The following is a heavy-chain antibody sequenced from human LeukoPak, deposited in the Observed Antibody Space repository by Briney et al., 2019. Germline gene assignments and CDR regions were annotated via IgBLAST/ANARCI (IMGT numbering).Heavy chain of an antibody. CDR3: ARDRGPGRELLPGGMDV. Sequence: GGSLRLSCAASGFTFSSYSMNWVRQAPGKGLEWVSYISSSSSTIYYADSVKGRFTISRDNAKNSLYLQMNSLRDEDTAVYYSARDRGPGRELLPGGMDVWGKGTTVTVSS. CDR2: ISSSSSTI. J-gene: IGHJ6*03. D-gene: IGHD1-26*01. CDR1: GFTFSSYS. V-gene: IGHV3-48*02.